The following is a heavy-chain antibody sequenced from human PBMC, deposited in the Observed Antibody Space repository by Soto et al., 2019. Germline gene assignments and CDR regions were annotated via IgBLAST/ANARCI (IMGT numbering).Heavy chain of an antibody. CDR3: ARWVGGSMFDNSGKYDS. J-gene: IGHJ5*01. Sequence: QVQLVESGGGVVQPGRSLRLTCAASGFTFSSSGMHWVRQAPGKGLEWVALIAYDGSKTYYGDSVRGRFTISRDNSENPLFLQINSLRAGDPAVYYCARWVGGSMFDNSGKYDSWGQGTLVTVSS. CDR2: IAYDGSKT. D-gene: IGHD3-22*01. V-gene: IGHV3-30*03. CDR1: GFTFSSSG.